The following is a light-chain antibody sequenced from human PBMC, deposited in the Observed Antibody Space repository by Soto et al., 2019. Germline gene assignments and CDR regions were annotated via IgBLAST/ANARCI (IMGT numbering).Light chain of an antibody. J-gene: IGKJ4*01. CDR3: QNYDSAPFT. CDR1: QGIANN. CDR2: AAS. V-gene: IGKV1-27*01. Sequence: DIQMTQSPSSLSPSVGDRDTITCRASQGIANNLAWYQQKPGKVPKLLIYAASALQPGVPSRFSGSGSGTDFTLTISSLQPEDVATYYCQNYDSAPFTFGGGTKVEIK.